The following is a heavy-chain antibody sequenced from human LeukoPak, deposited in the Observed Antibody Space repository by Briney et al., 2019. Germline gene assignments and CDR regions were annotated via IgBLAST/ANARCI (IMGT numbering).Heavy chain of an antibody. V-gene: IGHV4-61*01. CDR1: GGSVSSGSYY. CDR3: ARDREYGDYGIYYYGMDV. J-gene: IGHJ6*02. CDR2: IYYSGST. Sequence: SETLSLTCTVSGGSVSSGSYYWSWIRQPPGKGLEWIGYIYYSGSTNYNPSLKSRVTISVDTSKNQFSLKLSSVTAADTAVYYCARDREYGDYGIYYYGMDVWGQGTTVTVPS. D-gene: IGHD4-17*01.